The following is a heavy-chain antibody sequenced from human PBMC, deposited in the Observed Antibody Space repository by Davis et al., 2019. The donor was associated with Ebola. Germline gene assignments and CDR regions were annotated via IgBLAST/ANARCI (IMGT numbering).Heavy chain of an antibody. CDR3: VGDPGGMIAKFDY. D-gene: IGHD1-26*01. J-gene: IGHJ4*02. V-gene: IGHV3-11*06. CDR1: GFTFSDYY. Sequence: GGSLRLSCAASGFTFSDYYMTWIRQSPGKGLEWVVSISSGGSFTNYADSVKDRFTISRDNSKNTLYLRMNTLRAEDTAVYYCVGDPGGMIAKFDYWGRGTLVTVSS. CDR2: ISSGGSFT.